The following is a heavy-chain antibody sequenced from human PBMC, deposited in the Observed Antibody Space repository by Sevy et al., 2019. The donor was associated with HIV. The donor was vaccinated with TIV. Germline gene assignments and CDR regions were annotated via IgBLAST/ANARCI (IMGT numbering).Heavy chain of an antibody. V-gene: IGHV3-53*01. CDR1: GFTFSSYE. CDR2: VYPDGRT. D-gene: IGHD2-2*01. Sequence: GGSLRLSCAASGFTFSSYEMNWVRQAPGKGLEWVAIVYPDGRTFYADSVKGRFTLSRDYFKNALYLQMNRLRVEDTAVYYCASALSGNQIDYWGQGTLVTVSS. J-gene: IGHJ4*02. CDR3: ASALSGNQIDY.